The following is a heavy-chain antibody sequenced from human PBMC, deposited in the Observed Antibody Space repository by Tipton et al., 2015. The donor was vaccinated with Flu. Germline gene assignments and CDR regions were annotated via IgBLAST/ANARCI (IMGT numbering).Heavy chain of an antibody. Sequence: SLRLSCAASGFTFSSYGMHWVRQAPGKGLEWVAVIWYDGSNKYYADSVKGRFTISRDNSKNTLYLQMNSLRAEDTAVYYCARDWGGGDRHSEYRGQGTLVPV. CDR1: GFTFSSYG. CDR3: ARDWGGGDRHSEY. J-gene: IGHJ4*02. V-gene: IGHV3-33*01. CDR2: IWYDGSNK. D-gene: IGHD2-21*02.